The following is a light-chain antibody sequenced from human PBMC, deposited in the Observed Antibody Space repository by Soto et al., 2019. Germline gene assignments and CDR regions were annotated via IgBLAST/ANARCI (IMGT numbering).Light chain of an antibody. CDR2: EGS. V-gene: IGLV2-23*01. J-gene: IGLJ1*01. CDR3: CSYAGDTTYV. Sequence: QSALTQPASVSGSPGQSITISYTGSNSDIGSYNFVSWYQQYPGKAPKLIIYEGSKRPSGVSLRFSGSKADNTASLTISGLLAEDEADYYCCSYAGDTTYVFGSGTKLTVL. CDR1: NSDIGSYNF.